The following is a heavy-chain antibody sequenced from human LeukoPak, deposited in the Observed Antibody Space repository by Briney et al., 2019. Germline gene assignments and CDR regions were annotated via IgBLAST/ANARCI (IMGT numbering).Heavy chain of an antibody. CDR2: IYYSGST. J-gene: IGHJ4*02. CDR3: AREVKGMTTVLG. D-gene: IGHD4-17*01. Sequence: PSETLSLTCTVSGGSISSSSYYWGWIRQPPGKGLEWIGSIYYSGSTYYNPSLKSRVTISVDTSKNQFSLKLSSVTAADTALYYCAREVKGMTTVLGWGKGTLVTVSS. V-gene: IGHV4-39*07. CDR1: GGSISSSSYY.